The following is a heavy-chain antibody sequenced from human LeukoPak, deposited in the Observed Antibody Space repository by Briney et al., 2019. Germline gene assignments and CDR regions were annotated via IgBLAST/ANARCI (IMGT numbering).Heavy chain of an antibody. J-gene: IGHJ4*02. CDR3: ARFPKQHSSTSYWAFDY. D-gene: IGHD2-2*01. V-gene: IGHV4-31*02. CDR1: VDSISSGGYY. Sequence: SGILSLTCTVSVDSISSGGYYWSWIRQHPGKGLESIGYIYYSGSTYFNPSLKSRVTISVDTSKNQFSLKLSSVTAADTAVYYCARFPKQHSSTSYWAFDYWGQGTLVTVSS. CDR2: IYYSGST.